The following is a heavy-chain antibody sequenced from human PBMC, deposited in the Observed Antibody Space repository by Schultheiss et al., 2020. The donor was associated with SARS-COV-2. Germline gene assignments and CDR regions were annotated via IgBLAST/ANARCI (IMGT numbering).Heavy chain of an antibody. J-gene: IGHJ4*02. V-gene: IGHV4-39*01. Sequence: SETLSLTCTVSGGSISSSSYYWGWIRQPPGKDLEWIGTIYYSGSTYYNPSLKSRVTISVDTSKNQFSLKLSSVTAADTAVYYCARHYDFWSGYSFDYWGQGTLVTVSS. D-gene: IGHD3-3*01. CDR2: IYYSGST. CDR3: ARHYDFWSGYSFDY. CDR1: GGSISSSSYY.